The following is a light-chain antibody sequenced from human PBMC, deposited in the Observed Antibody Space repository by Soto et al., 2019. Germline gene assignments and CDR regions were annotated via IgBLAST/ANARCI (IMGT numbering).Light chain of an antibody. CDR3: SSYTSSSTLYV. Sequence: QSALTQPASVSGSPGQSITISCTGTSSDGGAYNYVSWYQQHPGKAPKLMIYEVSNRPSGVSNRFSGSKSGNTAFLTISGLQAEDEADYYCSSYTSSSTLYVFGTGTKLTVL. V-gene: IGLV2-14*01. CDR1: SSDGGAYNY. CDR2: EVS. J-gene: IGLJ1*01.